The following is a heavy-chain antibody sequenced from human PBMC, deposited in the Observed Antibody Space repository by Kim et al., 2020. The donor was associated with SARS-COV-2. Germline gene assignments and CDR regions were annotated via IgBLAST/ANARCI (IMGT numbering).Heavy chain of an antibody. J-gene: IGHJ4*02. CDR3: ARVGIGATIPDD. V-gene: IGHV4-34*01. D-gene: IGHD5-12*01. Sequence: SETLSLTCAVSGGSFSGYYWSWIRQPPGKGLEWIGEINHSGSTNYNPSLKSRVTISVDTSKNQFSLKLSSVTAADTAVYYCARVGIGATIPDDWGQGTLVTVSS. CDR2: INHSGST. CDR1: GGSFSGYY.